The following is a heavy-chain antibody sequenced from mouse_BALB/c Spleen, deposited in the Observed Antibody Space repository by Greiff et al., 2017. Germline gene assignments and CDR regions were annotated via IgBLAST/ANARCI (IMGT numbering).Heavy chain of an antibody. J-gene: IGHJ1*01. CDR3: ARRSYPHWYFVD. D-gene: IGHD1-1*01. CDR1: GFNIKDTY. V-gene: IGHV14-3*02. CDR2: IDPANGNT. Sequence: VQLKESGAELVKPGASVKLSCTASGFNIKDTYMHWVKQRPEQGLEWIGRIDPANGNTKYDPKFQGKATITADTSSNTAYLQLSSLTSEGTAVYNCARRSYPHWYFVDWGAGTPVTVSS.